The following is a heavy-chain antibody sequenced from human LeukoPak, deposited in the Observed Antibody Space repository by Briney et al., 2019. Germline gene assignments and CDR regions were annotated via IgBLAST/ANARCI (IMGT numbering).Heavy chain of an antibody. CDR2: IYPGDSDT. CDR1: GYNFANYW. D-gene: IGHD2-2*01. Sequence: GESLKISCKGSGYNFANYWIAWVRQMPGKGLEWMGIIYPGDSDTRYSPSFQGQVLISADKSISTAYLQWSSLKASDTAMYYCARTAFKSYCSSTSYQPQYYYYYMDVWGKGTTVTVSS. J-gene: IGHJ6*03. CDR3: ARTAFKSYCSSTSYQPQYYYYYMDV. V-gene: IGHV5-51*01.